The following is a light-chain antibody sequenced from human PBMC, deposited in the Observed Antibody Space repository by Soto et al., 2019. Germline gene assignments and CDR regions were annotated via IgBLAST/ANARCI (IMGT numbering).Light chain of an antibody. CDR2: GAS. Sequence: EIVMTQSPATLSVSPGERATLSCRASQSVSSNLAWYQQRPDQAPRLLFYGASSRATGIPDRFSGSGSGTDFTLTISRLEPEDFAVYYCQQYGSSHITFGQETRLEIK. J-gene: IGKJ5*01. V-gene: IGKV3-20*01. CDR1: QSVSSN. CDR3: QQYGSSHIT.